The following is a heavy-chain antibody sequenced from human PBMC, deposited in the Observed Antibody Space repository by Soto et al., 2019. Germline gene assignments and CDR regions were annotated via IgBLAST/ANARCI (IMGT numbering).Heavy chain of an antibody. Sequence: SETLSLSCAVYGGSFSGYYWSWIRQPPGKGLEWIGEINHSGSTNYNPSLKSRVTISVDTSKNQFSLKLSSVTAADTAVYYCARGRKGRYFDYWGQGTLVT. CDR1: GGSFSGYY. V-gene: IGHV4-34*01. CDR2: INHSGST. CDR3: ARGRKGRYFDY. J-gene: IGHJ4*02.